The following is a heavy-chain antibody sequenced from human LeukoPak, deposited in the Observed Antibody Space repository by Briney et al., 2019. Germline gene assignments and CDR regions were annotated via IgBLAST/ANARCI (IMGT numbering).Heavy chain of an antibody. Sequence: SETLSLTCTVSGGSISSSSYYWGWIRQPPGKGLEWIGSIYYSGSTYYNPSLKSRVTISVDTSKNQFSLKLSSVTAADTAVYYCARHKVRYSYAHYYYYYMDVWGKGTTVTVSS. CDR1: GGSISSSSYY. J-gene: IGHJ6*03. CDR3: ARHKVRYSYAHYYYYYMDV. V-gene: IGHV4-39*01. CDR2: IYYSGST. D-gene: IGHD5-18*01.